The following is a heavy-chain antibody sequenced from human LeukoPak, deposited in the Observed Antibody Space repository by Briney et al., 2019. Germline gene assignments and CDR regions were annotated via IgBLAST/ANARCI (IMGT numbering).Heavy chain of an antibody. CDR1: GYTFTSYT. D-gene: IGHD4-23*01. Sequence: ASVKVSCKASGYTFTSYTMHWVRQAPGQRLEWMGWSNAGNGNTKYSQEFQGRVTITRDTSASTAYMELSSLRSEDMAVYYCARGGLPSGNPDYWGQGTLVTVSS. J-gene: IGHJ4*02. V-gene: IGHV1-3*02. CDR3: ARGGLPSGNPDY. CDR2: SNAGNGNT.